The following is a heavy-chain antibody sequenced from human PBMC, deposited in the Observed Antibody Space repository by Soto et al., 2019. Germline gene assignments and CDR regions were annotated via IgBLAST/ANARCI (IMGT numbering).Heavy chain of an antibody. D-gene: IGHD4-17*01. CDR3: ARIPDYGDYSFDY. Sequence: QVQLQESGPGLVKPSETLSLTCTVSGGSISSYYWSWIRQPPGKGLEWIGYIYYSGSTNYNPSLKSRVTISVDTSKNQFSLKLSSVTAADTAVYYCARIPDYGDYSFDYWGQGTLVTVSS. J-gene: IGHJ4*02. CDR1: GGSISSYY. V-gene: IGHV4-59*01. CDR2: IYYSGST.